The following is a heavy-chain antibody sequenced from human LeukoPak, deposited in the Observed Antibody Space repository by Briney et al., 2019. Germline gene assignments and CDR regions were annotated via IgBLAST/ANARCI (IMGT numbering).Heavy chain of an antibody. Sequence: GGSLRLSCTASGFTFGDYAMSWVRQAPGKGLEWVGFIRSKAYGGTTEYAASVKGRFTISRDDSKSIAYLQMNSLKTEDTAVYYCTRAGGREDFDYWGQGTLVTVSS. CDR2: IRSKAYGGTT. D-gene: IGHD1-26*01. CDR3: TRAGGREDFDY. CDR1: GFTFGDYA. J-gene: IGHJ4*02. V-gene: IGHV3-49*04.